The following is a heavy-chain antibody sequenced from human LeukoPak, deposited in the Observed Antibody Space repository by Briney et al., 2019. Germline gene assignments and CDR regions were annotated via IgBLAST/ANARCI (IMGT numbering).Heavy chain of an antibody. CDR3: ARGRYSSFPGY. CDR2: ISSSGSMI. J-gene: IGHJ4*02. Sequence: PGGSLRLSCAASGFTFSSYSMNWVRQAPGKGLEWVSYISSSGSMIDYADSVKGRFTISRDNAKNSLYLQMNSLRAEDTAVYYCARGRYSSFPGYWGQGTLVTVSS. D-gene: IGHD6-13*01. V-gene: IGHV3-48*04. CDR1: GFTFSSYS.